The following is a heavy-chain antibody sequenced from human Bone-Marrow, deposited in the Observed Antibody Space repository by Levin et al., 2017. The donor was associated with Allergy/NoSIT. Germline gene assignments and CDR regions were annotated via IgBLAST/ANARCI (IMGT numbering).Heavy chain of an antibody. J-gene: IGHJ4*02. CDR3: ATEDDDFWSAYLAA. CDR2: FIPILGTP. CDR1: GNTFSGSP. Sequence: ASVKVSCKSSGNTFSGSPITWVRQAPGQGLEWMGGFIPILGTPNYPQTFQDRLTITADESTTTAYLELSDLRFEDTAVYFCATEDDDFWSAYLAAWGQGTLVTVSS. V-gene: IGHV1-69*13. D-gene: IGHD3-3*01.